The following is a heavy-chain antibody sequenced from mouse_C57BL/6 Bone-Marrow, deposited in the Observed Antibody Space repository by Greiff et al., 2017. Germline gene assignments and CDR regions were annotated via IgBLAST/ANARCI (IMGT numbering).Heavy chain of an antibody. CDR2: ISSGSSTI. V-gene: IGHV5-17*01. J-gene: IGHJ1*03. CDR3: AREFGYDPDWYFDV. Sequence: VQLKESGGGLVKPGGSLKLSCAASGFTFSDYGMHWVRQAPEKGLEWVAYISSGSSTIYYADTVKGRFTISRDNAKNTLFLQMTSLRSEDTAMYYCAREFGYDPDWYFDVWGTGTTVTVSS. CDR1: GFTFSDYG. D-gene: IGHD2-2*01.